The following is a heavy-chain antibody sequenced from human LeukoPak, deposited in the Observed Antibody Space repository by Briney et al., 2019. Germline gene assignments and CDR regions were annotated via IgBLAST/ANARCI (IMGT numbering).Heavy chain of an antibody. CDR2: MNPNSGNT. CDR1: GYTFTSYD. CDR3: AITYYYGSGSYNWFDP. V-gene: IGHV1-8*01. D-gene: IGHD3-10*01. J-gene: IGHJ5*02. Sequence: ASVKVSCKASGYTFTSYDINWVRQATGQGLEWMGWMNPNSGNTGYAQKFQGRVTMTRNTSISTAYMELSSLRSEDTAVYYCAITYYYGSGSYNWFDPWGQGTLVTVSS.